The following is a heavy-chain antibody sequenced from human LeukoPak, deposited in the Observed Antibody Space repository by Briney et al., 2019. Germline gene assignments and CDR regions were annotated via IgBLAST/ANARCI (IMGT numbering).Heavy chain of an antibody. CDR1: GGSISSGGYS. CDR3: ARVPYYYGMDV. V-gene: IGHV4-30-2*01. Sequence: PSQTLSLTCAVSGGSISSGGYSWSWIRQPPGKGLEWIGYIYHSGSTYYNPSLKSRVTISVDRSKNQFSLKLSSVTAADTAVYYCARVPYYYGMDVWGQGTTVTVSS. J-gene: IGHJ6*02. CDR2: IYHSGST.